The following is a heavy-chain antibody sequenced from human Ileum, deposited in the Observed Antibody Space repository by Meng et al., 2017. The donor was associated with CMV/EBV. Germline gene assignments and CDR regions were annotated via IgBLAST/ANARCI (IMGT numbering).Heavy chain of an antibody. CDR3: ARDLYCSNTRCNATGIGP. V-gene: IGHV4-39*07. J-gene: IGHJ5*02. CDR1: SRSCSS. Sequence: SRSCSSWGWLRQPPGGGLEWIARIYYHGNTYNNPSLQSRLTISVDTSKNQFSLKLSSVTAADTAMYYCARDLYCSNTRCNATGIGPWGQGTLVTVSS. CDR2: IYYHGNT. D-gene: IGHD2-2*01.